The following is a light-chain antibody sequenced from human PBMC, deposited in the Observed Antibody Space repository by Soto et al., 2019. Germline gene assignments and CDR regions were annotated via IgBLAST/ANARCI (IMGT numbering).Light chain of an antibody. Sequence: DIQMTQSPSTLSASVGDRVTITCRASQSISSWLAWYQQKPGKAPKLLIYDASSLESGVPSRFSGSGSGTEFTLTISSLQPDDFAPYYCQQYNSYSTFGQGTTVDIK. J-gene: IGKJ1*01. CDR2: DAS. CDR3: QQYNSYST. V-gene: IGKV1-5*01. CDR1: QSISSW.